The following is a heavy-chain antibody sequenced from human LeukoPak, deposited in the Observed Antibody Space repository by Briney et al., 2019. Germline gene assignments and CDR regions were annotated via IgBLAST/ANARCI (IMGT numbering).Heavy chain of an antibody. D-gene: IGHD1-26*01. CDR3: ARGSYSSFDY. Sequence: PGGSLRLSCAAPGFTFSSYSMNCVRQAPGKGLEWVSSISSSSSYIYYADSVKGRFTISRDNAKNSLYLQMNSLRAEDTAVYYCARGSYSSFDYWGQGTLVTVSS. CDR2: ISSSSSYI. V-gene: IGHV3-21*01. CDR1: GFTFSSYS. J-gene: IGHJ4*02.